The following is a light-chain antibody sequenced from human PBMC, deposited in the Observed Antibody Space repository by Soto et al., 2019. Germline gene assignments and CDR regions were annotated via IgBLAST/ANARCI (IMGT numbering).Light chain of an antibody. CDR1: NIGSKS. CDR3: QVWDSSSDHPV. CDR2: YDS. Sequence: SYELTQPPSVSVAPGKTARITCGGNNIGSKSVHWYQQKPGQAPVLVIYYDSDRPSGIPERFSGSNSGNTATLTISRVEVGDEADYYCQVWDSSSDHPVFGGGTKLTV. V-gene: IGLV3-21*04. J-gene: IGLJ3*02.